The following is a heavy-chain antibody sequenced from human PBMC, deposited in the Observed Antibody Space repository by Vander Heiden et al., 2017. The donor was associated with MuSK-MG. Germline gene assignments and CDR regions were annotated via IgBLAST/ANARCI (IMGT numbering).Heavy chain of an antibody. Sequence: EVHLVESGGGGVRPGGSVRPPCAASGFTFDDYGMSWVHQAPGKGLEWVSGINWNGGSTGYADSVKGRFTISRDNAKNSLYLQMNSLRAEDTALYHCARRYCSSTSCSLDYWGQGTLVTVSS. CDR1: GFTFDDYG. CDR2: INWNGGST. V-gene: IGHV3-20*01. D-gene: IGHD2-2*01. J-gene: IGHJ4*02. CDR3: ARRYCSSTSCSLDY.